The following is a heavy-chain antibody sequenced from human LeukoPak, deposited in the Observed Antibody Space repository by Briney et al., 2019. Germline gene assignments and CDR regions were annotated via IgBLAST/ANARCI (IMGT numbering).Heavy chain of an antibody. CDR1: GYTFTTYA. V-gene: IGHV7-4-1*02. D-gene: IGHD2-2*01. CDR3: ARAASLDY. Sequence: ASVKVSCKASGYTFTTYAMNWVRQAPGQGLEWMGWINTNTGNPSYAQGFTGRFVFSLDTSVSTVYLQINSLNAEGTAVYYCARAASLDYWGQGTLVTVSS. J-gene: IGHJ4*02. CDR2: INTNTGNP.